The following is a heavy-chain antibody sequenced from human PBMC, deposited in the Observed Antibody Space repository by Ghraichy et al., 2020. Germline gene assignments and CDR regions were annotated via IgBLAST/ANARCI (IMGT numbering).Heavy chain of an antibody. D-gene: IGHD3-22*01. Sequence: SGPTLVKPTQTLTLTCTFSGFSLSTSGVGVGWIRQPPGKALEWLALIYWDDDKRYSPSLKSRLTITKDTSKNQVVLTLTNMDPVDTATYYCALLPTSYYFDSFFEDAQLTAGTNDFWDQGTRVTVSS. V-gene: IGHV2-5*02. CDR1: GFSLSTSGVG. CDR3: ALLPTSYYFDSFFEDAQLTAGTNDF. J-gene: IGHJ4*02. CDR2: IYWDDDK.